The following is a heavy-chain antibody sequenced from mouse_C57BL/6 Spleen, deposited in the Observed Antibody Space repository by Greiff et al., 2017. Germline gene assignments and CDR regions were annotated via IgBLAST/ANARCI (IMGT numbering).Heavy chain of an antibody. Sequence: EVKLVESGGGLVKPGGSLKLSCAASGFTFSDYGMHWVRQAPEKGLEWVAYISSGSSTIYYADTVKGRFTISRDNATNTLFLQMTSLRSEDTAMYYCARLDDGYPDYWGQGTTLTVSS. J-gene: IGHJ2*01. CDR1: GFTFSDYG. CDR3: ARLDDGYPDY. D-gene: IGHD2-3*01. CDR2: ISSGSSTI. V-gene: IGHV5-17*01.